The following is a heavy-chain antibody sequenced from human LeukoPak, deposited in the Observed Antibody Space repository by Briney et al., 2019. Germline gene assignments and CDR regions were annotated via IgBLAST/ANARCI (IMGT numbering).Heavy chain of an antibody. Sequence: SETLSLTCAVYGGSFSDYYWSWLRQPPGKGLEWIGEINHSGSTNYNPSLKSRVTISVDTSKNQFSLKLSSVTAADTAVYYCARTTTFRSWFDPWGQGTLVTVSS. CDR3: ARTTTFRSWFDP. V-gene: IGHV4-34*01. J-gene: IGHJ5*02. CDR2: INHSGST. D-gene: IGHD2/OR15-2a*01. CDR1: GGSFSDYY.